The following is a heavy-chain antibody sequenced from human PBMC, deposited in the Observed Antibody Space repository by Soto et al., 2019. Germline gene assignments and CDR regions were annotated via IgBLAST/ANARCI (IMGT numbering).Heavy chain of an antibody. D-gene: IGHD3-22*01. CDR2: IYHSGST. CDR3: EIGAIYYDSTGYPVLGYYFDY. V-gene: IGHV4-30-2*01. CDR1: GGSISSGGYS. Sequence: SETLSLTCSVSGGSISSGGYSWSWIRQPPGKGLEWIGYIYHSGSTYYNPSLKSRVTISVDRSKNQFSLKLSSVTAADTTVYYCEIGAIYYDSTGYPVLGYYFDYWVQGTLVTGS. J-gene: IGHJ4*02.